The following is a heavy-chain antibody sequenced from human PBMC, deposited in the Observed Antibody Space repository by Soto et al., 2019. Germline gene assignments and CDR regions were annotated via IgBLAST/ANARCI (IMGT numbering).Heavy chain of an antibody. Sequence: GGSLRLSCAASGFTFSSYSMNWVRQAPGKGLEWVSYISSSSSTIYYADSVKGRFTISRDNAKNSLYLQMNSLRDEDTAVYYCARESVGVTIFGVVIDMARGDYGMDVWGQGTTVTVSS. CDR3: ARESVGVTIFGVVIDMARGDYGMDV. J-gene: IGHJ6*02. CDR2: ISSSSSTI. CDR1: GFTFSSYS. D-gene: IGHD3-3*01. V-gene: IGHV3-48*02.